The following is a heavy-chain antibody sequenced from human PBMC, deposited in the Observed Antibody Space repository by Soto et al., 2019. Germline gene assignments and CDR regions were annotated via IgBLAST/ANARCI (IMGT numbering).Heavy chain of an antibody. Sequence: PGGSLRLSCAASGFTVSSNYMSWVRQAPGKGLEWVSSISGSGDTTYYADSVRGRFIISTDNSKNTLCLQMNSLRAEDTAVYYCAIILTGYYSPFDYWGQGTLVTVSS. CDR3: AIILTGYYSPFDY. D-gene: IGHD3-9*01. CDR1: GFTVSSNY. V-gene: IGHV3-23*01. CDR2: ISGSGDTT. J-gene: IGHJ4*02.